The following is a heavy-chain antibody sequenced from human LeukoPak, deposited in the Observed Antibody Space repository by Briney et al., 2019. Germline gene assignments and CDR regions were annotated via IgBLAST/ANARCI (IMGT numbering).Heavy chain of an antibody. CDR1: GGTFSSYA. J-gene: IGHJ1*01. CDR3: ARDWKQQLAEYFQH. D-gene: IGHD6-13*01. CDR2: IIPIFGTA. Sequence: SVKVSCKASGGTFSSYAISWVRQAPGQGLEWMGGIIPIFGTANYAQKFQGRVTITTDESTSTAYMELSSLRSEDTAVYYCARDWKQQLAEYFQHWGQGTLVTVSS. V-gene: IGHV1-69*05.